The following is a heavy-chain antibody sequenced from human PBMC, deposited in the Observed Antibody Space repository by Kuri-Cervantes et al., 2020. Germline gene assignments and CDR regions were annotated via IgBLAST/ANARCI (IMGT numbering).Heavy chain of an antibody. CDR2: INHSGST. Sequence: ESLKISCAVYGGSFSGYYWSWIRQPPGKGLEWIGEINHSGSTNYNPSLKSRVTISVDTSMNQFSLKLSSVTAADTAVYYCARQHDSSGYYFVAFDIWGQGTMVTVSS. CDR3: ARQHDSSGYYFVAFDI. V-gene: IGHV4-34*01. CDR1: GGSFSGYY. J-gene: IGHJ3*02. D-gene: IGHD3-22*01.